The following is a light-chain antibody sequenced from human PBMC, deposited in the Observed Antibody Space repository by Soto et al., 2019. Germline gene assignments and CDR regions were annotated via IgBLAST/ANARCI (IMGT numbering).Light chain of an antibody. Sequence: DIQLTQSPSFLSASIGDRVTITCRASQVIISDLAWYQQEPGKAPKLLIYAASTLQSGVPIRFSGSGSGTEFTLTISSLEPEDFATYYCQQLNSYPRTFGGGTKVEIK. CDR1: QVIISD. CDR3: QQLNSYPRT. V-gene: IGKV1-9*01. J-gene: IGKJ4*01. CDR2: AAS.